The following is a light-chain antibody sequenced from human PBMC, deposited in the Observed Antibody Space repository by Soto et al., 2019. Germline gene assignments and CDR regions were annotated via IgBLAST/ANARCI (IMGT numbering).Light chain of an antibody. CDR1: QSISSW. V-gene: IGKV1-5*01. J-gene: IGKJ4*01. Sequence: DIQMTQSPSTLSASVGDRVTITCRASQSISSWLAWYQQKPGKAPKLLIYDASSLESGVPSRFSGSGSGTEFTLTISSLQPDDFETYYCQQYNSYPLTFGGGTKVAIK. CDR3: QQYNSYPLT. CDR2: DAS.